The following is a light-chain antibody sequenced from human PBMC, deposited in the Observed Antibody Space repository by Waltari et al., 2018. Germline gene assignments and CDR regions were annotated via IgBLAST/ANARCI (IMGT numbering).Light chain of an antibody. Sequence: EIVMTQSPLSLSVTPGEPASISYRSDQSLLHSNGYNYLDWYLQKLGQAPQLLYYLGSTRASGVPDRFSGSGSGTDFTLTISSVEAEDVGVYYCMQGTHWPPMYTFGQGTKLEIK. J-gene: IGKJ2*01. CDR3: MQGTHWPPMYT. V-gene: IGKV2-28*01. CDR2: LGS. CDR1: QSLLHSNGYNY.